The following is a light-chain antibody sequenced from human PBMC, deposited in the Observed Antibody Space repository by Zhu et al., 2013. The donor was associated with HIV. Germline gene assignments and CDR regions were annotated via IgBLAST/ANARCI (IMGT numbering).Light chain of an antibody. V-gene: IGKV1-17*01. CDR1: QAIRND. CDR3: QQLSNYPLT. J-gene: IGKJ4*01. Sequence: DIQMTQSPSSLSASVGDTVIITCRASQAIRNDLGWYQQKPGTAPRRLIFAASTLQIGVPSRFSGSESGTEFTLTISSLQPEDFATYYCQQLSNYPLTFGGGTKVEIK. CDR2: AAS.